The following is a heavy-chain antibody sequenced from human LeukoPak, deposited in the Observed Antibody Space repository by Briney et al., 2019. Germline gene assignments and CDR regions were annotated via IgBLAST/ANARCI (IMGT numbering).Heavy chain of an antibody. CDR2: IYYSGST. D-gene: IGHD2-15*01. J-gene: IGHJ4*02. CDR1: GGSISSYY. CDR3: ARDGYCSGGSCYRVVYY. V-gene: IGHV4-59*01. Sequence: SETLSLTCTVSGGSISSYYWSWIRQPPGKGLEWIGYIYYSGSTNYNPSLKSRVTISVDTSKNQFSLKLSSVTAADTAVNYCARDGYCSGGSCYRVVYYWGQGTLVTVSS.